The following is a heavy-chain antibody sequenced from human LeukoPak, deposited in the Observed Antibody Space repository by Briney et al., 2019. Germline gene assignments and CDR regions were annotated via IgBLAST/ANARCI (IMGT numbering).Heavy chain of an antibody. J-gene: IGHJ5*02. Sequence: SVKVSCKASGYTFTSYGISWVRQAPGQGLEWMGGIIPIFGTANYAQKFQGRVTITADESTSTAYMELSSLRSEDTAVYYCARAAAGYNWFDPWGQGTLVTVSS. CDR1: GYTFTSYG. CDR2: IIPIFGTA. V-gene: IGHV1-69*13. CDR3: ARAAAGYNWFDP. D-gene: IGHD6-13*01.